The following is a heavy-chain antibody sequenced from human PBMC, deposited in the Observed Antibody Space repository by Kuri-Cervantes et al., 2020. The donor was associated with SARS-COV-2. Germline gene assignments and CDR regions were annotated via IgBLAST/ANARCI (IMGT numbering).Heavy chain of an antibody. CDR2: LSSNGNYI. Sequence: GESLKISCAASGYTFSSYGMHWVRQAPGKGLEWVSSLSSNGNYIYYADSVKGRFTISRDNAKNSLYLQMNSLRAEDTAVYYCARGTEWESFDYWGQGTLVTVSS. V-gene: IGHV3-21*01. D-gene: IGHD1-26*01. CDR3: ARGTEWESFDY. CDR1: GYTFSSYG. J-gene: IGHJ4*02.